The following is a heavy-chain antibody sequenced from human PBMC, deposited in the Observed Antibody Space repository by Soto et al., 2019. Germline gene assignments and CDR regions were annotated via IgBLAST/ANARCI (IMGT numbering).Heavy chain of an antibody. CDR1: GGTFNTYG. D-gene: IGHD6-19*01. V-gene: IGHV1-69*18. CDR2: IVPLFGTT. CDR3: ARGGELAGWMPFDS. Sequence: QVHLVQSGAEVKKTGSSVKVSCRASGGTFNTYGFNWVRQAPGQGLEWMGRIVPLFGTTTYAQNFQGRVTITADQSTTTAYMEMSGLTSEDTAVYFCARGGELAGWMPFDSWGQGTLVTVCS. J-gene: IGHJ4*02.